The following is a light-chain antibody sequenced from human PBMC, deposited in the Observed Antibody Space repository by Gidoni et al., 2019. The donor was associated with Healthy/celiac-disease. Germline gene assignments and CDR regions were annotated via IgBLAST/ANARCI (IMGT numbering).Light chain of an antibody. CDR2: WAS. CDR3: QQYYSTPPVT. V-gene: IGKV4-1*01. J-gene: IGKJ2*01. CDR1: QSVLYSSNNKNY. Sequence: DIVMTQSPDSLAVSLGERSTINCKSSQSVLYSSNNKNYLAWYQQKPGQPPKLLIYWASTLESVFPYRFSGSGSGTDFTLTISSPQAEDVAVYYCQQYYSTPPVTFGQGTKLEIK.